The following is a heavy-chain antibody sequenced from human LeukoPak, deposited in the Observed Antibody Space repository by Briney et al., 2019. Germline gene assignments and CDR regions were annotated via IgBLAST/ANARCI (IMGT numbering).Heavy chain of an antibody. J-gene: IGHJ5*02. D-gene: IGHD4-23*01. CDR1: GGYIITSDHY. Sequence: ESGPGLVKPSETLSLTCSVSGGYIITSDHYWGWIRQPPGKGLEWIGSIYYTGSTSTNPLFKSRVTLSVDTSKNQFSLNLTSVTAADTAVYYCARERYYYGGKTWFDPWGQGTLVTVSS. CDR3: ARERYYYGGKTWFDP. V-gene: IGHV4-39*07. CDR2: IYYTGST.